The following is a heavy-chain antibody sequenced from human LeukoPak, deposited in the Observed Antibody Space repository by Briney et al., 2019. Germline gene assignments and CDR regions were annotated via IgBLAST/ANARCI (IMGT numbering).Heavy chain of an antibody. J-gene: IGHJ4*02. CDR3: AISGVRGVIGYYFDY. Sequence: GASVKVSCKASGYTFTSYAMHWGRQAPGQRLEWMGWINAGNGNTKYSQKFQGRVTITRDTSASTAYMELSSLRSEDTAVYYCAISGVRGVIGYYFDYWGQGTLVAVSS. CDR1: GYTFTSYA. V-gene: IGHV1-3*01. D-gene: IGHD3-10*01. CDR2: INAGNGNT.